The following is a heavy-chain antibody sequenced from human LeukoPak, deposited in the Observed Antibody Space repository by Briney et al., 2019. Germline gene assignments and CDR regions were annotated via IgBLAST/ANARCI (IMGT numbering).Heavy chain of an antibody. J-gene: IGHJ4*02. CDR2: IYTSGST. V-gene: IGHV4-4*07. D-gene: IGHD2-15*01. CDR3: ARGSVAYCSGGSCYEDY. CDR1: GGSISSYY. Sequence: SETLSLTCTVSGGSISSYYWSWIRQPAGKGLEWIGRIYTSGSTNYNPSLKSRVTMSVDTSKNQFSLKLSSMTAADTAVYYCARGSVAYCSGGSCYEDYWGQGTLVTVSS.